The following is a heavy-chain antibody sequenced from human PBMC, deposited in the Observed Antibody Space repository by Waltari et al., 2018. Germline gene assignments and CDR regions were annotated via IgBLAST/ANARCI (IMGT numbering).Heavy chain of an antibody. D-gene: IGHD3-16*01. V-gene: IGHV3-74*01. CDR2: INSDGSGT. CDR1: GFTFTTYW. CDR3: VRRLDQRRGFDY. Sequence: EVELVESGGGLVQPGGSLIIHCADSGFTFTTYWRHWVRQAPGKWLVWVSRINSDGSGTSYADSVQGRYTISRDNAKNTVFLQMNSLRVEDTAVYYCVRRLDQRRGFDYWGQGPLVTVSS. J-gene: IGHJ4*02.